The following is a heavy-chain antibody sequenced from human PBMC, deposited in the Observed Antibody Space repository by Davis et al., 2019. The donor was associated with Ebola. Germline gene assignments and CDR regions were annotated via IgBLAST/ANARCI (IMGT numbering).Heavy chain of an antibody. V-gene: IGHV4-34*01. Sequence: MPSETLSLTCGVFGGSFSGYYWTWIRQSPGKGLEWLGEINEGGYTNYNPSLKSRVTMSVDTSRNQFSLKLSSVTAADTAVYYCARGYSSGWYPFNGMDVWGQGTTVTVSS. D-gene: IGHD6-19*01. CDR1: GGSFSGYY. J-gene: IGHJ6*02. CDR2: INEGGYT. CDR3: ARGYSSGWYPFNGMDV.